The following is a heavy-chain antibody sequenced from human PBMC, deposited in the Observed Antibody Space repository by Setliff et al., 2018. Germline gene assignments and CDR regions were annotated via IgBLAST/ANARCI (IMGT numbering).Heavy chain of an antibody. D-gene: IGHD2-15*01. CDR3: ARDGRVAATRGYGMDV. Sequence: GSLRLSCAASGFTFNSYSMNWVREAPGKGLEWVSSISSSSSYIYYADSVKGRFTISRDNAKNSLYLQMNSLRAEDTALYYCARDGRVAATRGYGMDVWGQGTTVTVSS. CDR1: GFTFNSYS. J-gene: IGHJ6*02. V-gene: IGHV3-21*01. CDR2: ISSSSSYI.